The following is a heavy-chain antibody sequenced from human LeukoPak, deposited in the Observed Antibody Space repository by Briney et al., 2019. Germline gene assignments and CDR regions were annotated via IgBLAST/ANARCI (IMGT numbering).Heavy chain of an antibody. CDR3: ARDGDSWSSY. D-gene: IGHD1-26*01. CDR1: GGSISSGGSY. CDR2: IYYSGST. J-gene: IGHJ4*02. Sequence: SETLSLTCTVSGGSISSGGSYWSWIRQHPGKGLEWIGYIYYSGSTYYNPSLKSRVTISVDTSKNQFSLKLSSVTAADTAVYYCARDGDSWSSYWGQGTLVTVSS. V-gene: IGHV4-31*03.